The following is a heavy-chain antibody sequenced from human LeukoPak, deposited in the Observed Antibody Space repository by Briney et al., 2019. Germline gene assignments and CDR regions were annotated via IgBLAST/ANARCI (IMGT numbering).Heavy chain of an antibody. J-gene: IGHJ4*02. V-gene: IGHV1-46*01. D-gene: IGHD3-10*01. Sequence: ASVKVSCKASGYTFTSYYMHWVRQAPGQGLEWMGIINPSGGSTSYAQKFQGRVTMTRDTSTSTVYMELSSLRSEDTAVYYCARDPFVFSDGSGSLDWGQGTLVTVSS. CDR2: INPSGGST. CDR3: ARDPFVFSDGSGSLD. CDR1: GYTFTSYY.